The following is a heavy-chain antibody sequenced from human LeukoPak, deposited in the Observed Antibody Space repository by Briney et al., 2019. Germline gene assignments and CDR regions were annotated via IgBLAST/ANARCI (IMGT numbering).Heavy chain of an antibody. V-gene: IGHV1-2*02. Sequence: GASVKVSCKASGYTFTGYYMHWVRQAPGQGLEWMGWISPNSGGTNYAQKFQGRVTMTRDTSISTAYMELSRLRSDDTAVYYCARATGFVVVPAASRGYSNDYWGQGTLVTVSS. D-gene: IGHD2-2*01. CDR2: ISPNSGGT. CDR3: ARATGFVVVPAASRGYSNDY. CDR1: GYTFTGYY. J-gene: IGHJ4*02.